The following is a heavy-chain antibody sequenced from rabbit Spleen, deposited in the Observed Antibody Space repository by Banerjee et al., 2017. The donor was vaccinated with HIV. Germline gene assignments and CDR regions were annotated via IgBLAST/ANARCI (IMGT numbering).Heavy chain of an antibody. V-gene: IGHV1S40*01. D-gene: IGHD5-1*01. Sequence: QSLEESGGDLVKPGASLTLTCTASGFSFSSRYYMCWVRQAPGKGLEWIACIYSGSSGYTYYASWAKGRFTISKTSSTTVTLQMTSLTAADTATYFCARGGPYVELDLWGQGTLVTVS. J-gene: IGHJ3*01. CDR2: IYSGSSGYT. CDR1: GFSFSSRYY. CDR3: ARGGPYVELDL.